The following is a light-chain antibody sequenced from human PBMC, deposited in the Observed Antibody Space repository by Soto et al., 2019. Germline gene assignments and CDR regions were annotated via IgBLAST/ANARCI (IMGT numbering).Light chain of an antibody. J-gene: IGKJ2*01. CDR2: WSS. V-gene: IGKV4-1*01. CDR1: QSVLYSSNNNNY. Sequence: DIVMTQSPDSLAVSPGERATINCKSSQSVLYSSNNNNYLAWYQQKPGQPPKLLMYWSSTRGSGVPDRFSGSGSGTDFTLTISSLQAEDVAVYYCQQYYSSPYTFGQGTKLEIK. CDR3: QQYYSSPYT.